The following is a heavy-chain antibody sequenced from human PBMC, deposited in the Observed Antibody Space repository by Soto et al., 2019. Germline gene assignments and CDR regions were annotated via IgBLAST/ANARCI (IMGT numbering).Heavy chain of an antibody. CDR2: ISWNSGSI. V-gene: IGHV3-9*01. J-gene: IGHJ3*02. CDR1: GFTFDDYA. D-gene: IGHD6-6*01. CDR3: AKAAYSSSSVGSSAFDI. Sequence: GGSLRLSCAASGFTFDDYAMHWVRQAPGKGLEWVSGISWNSGSIGYADSVKGRFTISRDNAKNSLYLQMNSLRAEDTALYYCAKAAYSSSSVGSSAFDIWGQGTMVTVSS.